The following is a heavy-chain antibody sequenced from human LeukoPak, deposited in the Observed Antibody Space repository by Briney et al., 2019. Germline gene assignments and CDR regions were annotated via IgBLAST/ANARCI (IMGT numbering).Heavy chain of an antibody. CDR3: ARGVAPYNWFDP. Sequence: PGGSLRLSCAASGFTFSDYYMSWIRQAPGKGLEWVSYISTSASPIYYADSVKGRFTISRDNANNSLFLQLNSLRAEDTAVYYCARGVAPYNWFDPWGQGTLVTVSS. V-gene: IGHV3-11*01. CDR2: ISTSASPI. CDR1: GFTFSDYY. J-gene: IGHJ5*02.